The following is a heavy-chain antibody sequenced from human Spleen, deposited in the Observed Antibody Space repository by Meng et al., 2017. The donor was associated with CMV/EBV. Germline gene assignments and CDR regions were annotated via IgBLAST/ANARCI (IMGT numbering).Heavy chain of an antibody. Sequence: NAWMSWVRQAPGKGLEWVGRIKSKTDGGTTDYAAPVKGRFTISRDDSKNTLYLQMNSLKTEDTAVYYCTTETYYDILTGYYWDFDYWGQGTLVTVSS. J-gene: IGHJ4*02. D-gene: IGHD3-9*01. V-gene: IGHV3-15*01. CDR2: IKSKTDGGTT. CDR3: TTETYYDILTGYYWDFDY. CDR1: NAW.